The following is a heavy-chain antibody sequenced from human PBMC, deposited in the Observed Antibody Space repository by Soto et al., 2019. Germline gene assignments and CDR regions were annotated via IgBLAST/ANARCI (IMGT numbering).Heavy chain of an antibody. CDR1: GFTFSSYA. Sequence: QVQLVESGGGVVQPGRSLRLSCAASGFTFSSYAMHWVRQAPGKGLEWVAVISYDGSNKYYADSVKGRFTISRDNSKNTLYLQMNSLRAEDTAVYYFARVLFWEYYDSSGYIDYWGQGTLVTVSS. D-gene: IGHD3-22*01. CDR3: ARVLFWEYYDSSGYIDY. CDR2: ISYDGSNK. J-gene: IGHJ4*02. V-gene: IGHV3-30-3*01.